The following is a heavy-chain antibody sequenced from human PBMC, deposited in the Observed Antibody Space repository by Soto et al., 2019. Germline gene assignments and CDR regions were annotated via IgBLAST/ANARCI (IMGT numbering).Heavy chain of an antibody. J-gene: IGHJ6*02. D-gene: IGHD6-19*01. CDR1: GGSLSSSNW. CDR2: IYHSGST. Sequence: SETLSLTCAVSGGSLSSSNWWCWVRQPPGKGLEWIGEIYHSGSTNYNPSLKSRVTISVDTSKDQFSLKLSSVTAADTAVYYCARDFTDSSGPTLGMGVWGQGTTVTVSS. CDR3: ARDFTDSSGPTLGMGV. V-gene: IGHV4-4*02.